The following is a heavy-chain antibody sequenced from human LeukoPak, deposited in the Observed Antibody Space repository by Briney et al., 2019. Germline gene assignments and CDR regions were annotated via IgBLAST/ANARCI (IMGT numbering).Heavy chain of an antibody. Sequence: ASVKVSCKASGYTFTGYYVHWVRQAPGQGLEWMGWINPNSGGTNYAQKFQGRVTMTRDTSISTAYMELSRLRSDDTAVYYCARVGTAMVKFGYWGQGTLVTVSS. J-gene: IGHJ4*02. V-gene: IGHV1-2*02. CDR1: GYTFTGYY. CDR2: INPNSGGT. CDR3: ARVGTAMVKFGY. D-gene: IGHD5-18*01.